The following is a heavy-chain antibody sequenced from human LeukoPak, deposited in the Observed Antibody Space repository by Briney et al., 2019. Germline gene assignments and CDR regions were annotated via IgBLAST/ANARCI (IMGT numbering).Heavy chain of an antibody. CDR3: AKDPSLYGDYGHFDY. CDR2: ISGSGGST. V-gene: IGHV3-23*01. CDR1: GFTFSSYA. Sequence: PGGSLRLSCAASGFTFSSYAMSWVRQAPGKGLEWVSAISGSGGSTYYADSVKGRFTISRDNSKNTLYLQMNSLRAEDTAVYYCAKDPSLYGDYGHFDYWGQGTLVTVSS. J-gene: IGHJ4*02. D-gene: IGHD4-17*01.